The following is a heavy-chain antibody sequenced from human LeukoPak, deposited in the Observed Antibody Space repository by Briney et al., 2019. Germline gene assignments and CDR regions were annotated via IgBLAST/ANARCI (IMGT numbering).Heavy chain of an antibody. CDR1: GYTFTSYG. J-gene: IGHJ4*02. CDR3: ARSNYDFRSGYYSDYY. Sequence: ASVKVSCKASGYTFTSYGISWVRQAPGQGLEWMGWISAYNGNTNYAQKLQGRVTMTTDTSTSTAYMELRSLRSDDTAVYYCARSNYDFRSGYYSDYYWGQGTLVTVSS. V-gene: IGHV1-18*01. D-gene: IGHD3-3*01. CDR2: ISAYNGNT.